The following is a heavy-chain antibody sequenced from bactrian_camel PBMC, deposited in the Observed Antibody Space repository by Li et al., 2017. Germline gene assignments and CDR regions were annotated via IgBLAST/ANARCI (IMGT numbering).Heavy chain of an antibody. CDR1: RYILDDSD. J-gene: IGHJ4*01. D-gene: IGHD6*01. V-gene: IGHV3S63*01. Sequence: VQLVESGGGSVQAGETLTLSCTASRYILDDSDVAWYRQAPGNECERVSTIYSDDTPYYADSVKGRFTTSRDNAKNTVYLRMNSLKPEDTAVYYCATVGGSWYYGGYNYWGQGTQVTVS. CDR3: ATVGGSWYYGGYNY. CDR2: IYSDDTP.